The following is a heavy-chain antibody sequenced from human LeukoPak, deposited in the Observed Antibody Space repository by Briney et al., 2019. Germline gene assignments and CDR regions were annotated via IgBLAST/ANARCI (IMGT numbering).Heavy chain of an antibody. CDR3: ARDLKQQLAPAWFDY. D-gene: IGHD6-13*01. J-gene: IGHJ4*02. CDR2: ISWNSGSI. V-gene: IGHV3-9*01. Sequence: TGGSLRLSCAAPGFTFDDYAMHWVRQAPGKGLEWVSGISWNSGSIGYADSVKGRFTISRDNSKNTLYLQMNSLRAEDTAVYYCARDLKQQLAPAWFDYWGQGTLVTVSS. CDR1: GFTFDDYA.